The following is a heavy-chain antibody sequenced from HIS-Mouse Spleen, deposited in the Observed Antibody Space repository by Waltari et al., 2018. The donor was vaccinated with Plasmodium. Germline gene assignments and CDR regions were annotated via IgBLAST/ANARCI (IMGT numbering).Heavy chain of an antibody. V-gene: IGHV4-34*01. Sequence: QVQLQQWGAGLLKPSETLSLTCAVYGGSFSGYYWSWIRQPPGKGLEWIGEINHSGSTNHNPSLKSRVTISVDTSKNQFSLKLSSGTAADTAVYYCTSSGSGSYYYWGQGTLVTVSS. CDR1: GGSFSGYY. CDR3: TSSGSGSYYY. J-gene: IGHJ4*02. CDR2: INHSGST. D-gene: IGHD3-10*01.